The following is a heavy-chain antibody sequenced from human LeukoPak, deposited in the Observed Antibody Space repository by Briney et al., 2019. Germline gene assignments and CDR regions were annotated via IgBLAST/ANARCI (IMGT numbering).Heavy chain of an antibody. CDR3: ARDFISLLRAAAMANY. CDR2: ISAYNGNT. Sequence: GASVKVSCKASGYTFTSYGISWVRQAPGQGLEWMGWISAYNGNTNYAQKLQGRVTMTTDTSTSTAYMELRSLRSDDTAVYYCARDFISLLRAAAMANYWGQGTLVTVSS. CDR1: GYTFTSYG. J-gene: IGHJ4*02. V-gene: IGHV1-18*01. D-gene: IGHD5-18*01.